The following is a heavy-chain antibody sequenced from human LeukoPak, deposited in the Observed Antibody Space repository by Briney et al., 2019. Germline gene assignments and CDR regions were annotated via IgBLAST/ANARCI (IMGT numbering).Heavy chain of an antibody. D-gene: IGHD3-22*01. CDR1: GGSISSGDYY. J-gene: IGHJ5*02. CDR3: ARPYYYDSRIDP. Sequence: SQTLSLTCTVSGGSISSGDYYWSWIRQPPGKGLEWIAYMYYSGSTYYNPSLKSRVTMSADTSKNQLSLKLSSVTAADTAVYYCARPYYYDSRIDPWGRGILVTVSS. V-gene: IGHV4-30-4*01. CDR2: MYYSGST.